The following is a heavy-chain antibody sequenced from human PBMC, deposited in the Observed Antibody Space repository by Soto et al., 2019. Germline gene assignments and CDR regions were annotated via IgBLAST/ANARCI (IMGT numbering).Heavy chain of an antibody. CDR2: VYYCGST. Sequence: QVQLQESGPGLVKPSETLSLTCTVSGGSISSGGHYWSWIRQHPGKGLEWIGYVYYCGSTDYNPSLKSRSTISEDTSKNQVFLKLSSVTAADTAVYSCARDRASTWYRGLFDYWGQGTLVTVSS. J-gene: IGHJ4*02. CDR1: GGSISSGGHY. CDR3: ARDRASTWYRGLFDY. V-gene: IGHV4-31*03. D-gene: IGHD6-13*01.